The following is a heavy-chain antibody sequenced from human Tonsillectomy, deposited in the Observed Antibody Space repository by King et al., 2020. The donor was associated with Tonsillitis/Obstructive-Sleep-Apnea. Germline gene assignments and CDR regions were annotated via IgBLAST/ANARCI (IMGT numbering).Heavy chain of an antibody. Sequence: TLKESGPTLVKPTQTLTLTCTFSGFSLSTSGVGVGWIRQPPGKALEWLALIYWDDDKRYSPSLKSRPTITKDTSKNQVVLTMTKMDPVETATYYCAHSTPRRDTAMVSFDYWGQGTLVTVSS. CDR3: AHSTPRRDTAMVSFDY. CDR2: IYWDDDK. J-gene: IGHJ4*02. CDR1: GFSLSTSGVG. V-gene: IGHV2-5*02. D-gene: IGHD5-18*01.